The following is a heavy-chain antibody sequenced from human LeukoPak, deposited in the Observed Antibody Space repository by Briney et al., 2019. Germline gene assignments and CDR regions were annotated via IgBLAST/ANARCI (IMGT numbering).Heavy chain of an antibody. CDR1: GYTFTGYY. CDR3: ARDLYYYDSSGFFDY. D-gene: IGHD3-22*01. CDR2: INPNSGGT. V-gene: IGHV1-2*02. J-gene: IGHJ4*02. Sequence: ASVKVSCKASGYTFTGYYMHRVRQAPGQGLEWMGWINPNSGGTNYAQKFQGRVTMTRDTSISTAYMELSRLRSGDTAVYYCARDLYYYDSSGFFDYWGQGTLVTVSS.